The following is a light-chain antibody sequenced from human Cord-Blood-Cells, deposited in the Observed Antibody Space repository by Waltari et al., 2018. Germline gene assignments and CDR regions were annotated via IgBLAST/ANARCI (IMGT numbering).Light chain of an antibody. CDR2: EGR. Sequence: QSALTQPASVSGSPGQSLTISCPGTSSDVGSYNLVSWYQQHPGKAPKLMIYEGRKRPSGVSNRFSGSKSGNTASLTISGLQAEDEADYYCCSYAGSWVFGGGTKLTVL. CDR1: SSDVGSYNL. V-gene: IGLV2-23*01. J-gene: IGLJ3*02. CDR3: CSYAGSWV.